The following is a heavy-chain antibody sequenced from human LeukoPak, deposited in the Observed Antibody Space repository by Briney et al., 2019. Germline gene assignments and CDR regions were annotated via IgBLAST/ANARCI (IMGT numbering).Heavy chain of an antibody. J-gene: IGHJ4*02. V-gene: IGHV3-30*02. CDR1: GFTFSSYG. D-gene: IGHD2-2*01. CDR3: AKVGLGYCSSTSCYPFDY. CDR2: IRYDGSNK. Sequence: PGGSLRLSCAASGFTFSSYGMHWVRQAPGKGLEWVAFIRYDGSNKYYADSVKGRFTISRDNSKNTLYLQMNSLRAEDTAVYYCAKVGLGYCSSTSCYPFDYWGQGTLVTVSS.